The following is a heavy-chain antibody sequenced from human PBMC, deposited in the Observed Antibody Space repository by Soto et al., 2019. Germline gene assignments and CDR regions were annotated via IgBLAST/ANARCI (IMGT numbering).Heavy chain of an antibody. CDR3: ARGEVADYSRVFDY. CDR1: GDSVSSNIAA. J-gene: IGHJ4*02. V-gene: IGHV6-1*01. D-gene: IGHD4-4*01. CDR2: TYYRSKWYK. Sequence: XHTLSLTFAISGDSVSSNIAAWNWIRQSPSRGLEWLGRTYYRSKWYKDYDLSVKSRITINLDTSKNQISLQLNSVTPEDTAVYYCARGEVADYSRVFDYWGQGTLVTGSS.